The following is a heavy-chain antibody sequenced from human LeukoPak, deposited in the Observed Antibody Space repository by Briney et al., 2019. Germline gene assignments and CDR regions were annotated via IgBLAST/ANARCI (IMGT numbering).Heavy chain of an antibody. CDR3: AGERGEEYSSGWYKTNYFDN. Sequence: SQTLSLTCTVSGGSISSGGYYWSWIRQPPGKGLEWIGYIYHSGSTYYNPSLKSRVTISVDMSKNQISLKLTSVTGADTAVYYCAGERGEEYSSGWYKTNYFDNWGQGIRVTVSS. J-gene: IGHJ4*02. CDR2: IYHSGST. CDR1: GGSISSGGYY. V-gene: IGHV4-30-2*01. D-gene: IGHD6-13*01.